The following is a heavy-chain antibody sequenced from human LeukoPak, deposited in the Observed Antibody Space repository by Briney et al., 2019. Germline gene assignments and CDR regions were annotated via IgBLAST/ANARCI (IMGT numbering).Heavy chain of an antibody. CDR2: INPSGGST. V-gene: IGHV1-46*01. CDR1: GYTFTSYY. D-gene: IGHD3-10*01. CDR3: ARDLEYGSGSYYTIDY. J-gene: IGHJ4*02. Sequence: ASVKVSCKASGYTFTSYYMHWVRQAPGQGLEWMGIINPSGGSTSYAQKFQGRVTMTRDMSTSTVYMEMSSLRSEDTAVYYCARDLEYGSGSYYTIDYWGQGTLVTVSS.